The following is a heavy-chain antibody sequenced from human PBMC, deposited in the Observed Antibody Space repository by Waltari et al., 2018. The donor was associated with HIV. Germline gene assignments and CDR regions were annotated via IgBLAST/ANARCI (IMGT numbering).Heavy chain of an antibody. J-gene: IGHJ6*02. Sequence: QVQLVESGGGVVQPGRSLRLSCAASGFTFSSYAMHWVRPAPGKGLEWVAVISYDGNNIEYADSVKGRFTISRDNSKNTLYLQMNSLRAEDTALYYCARDPRALIIVTTFSYGVDVWGQGTAVTVSS. V-gene: IGHV3-30*07. CDR2: ISYDGNNI. CDR1: GFTFSSYA. D-gene: IGHD3-22*01. CDR3: ARDPRALIIVTTFSYGVDV.